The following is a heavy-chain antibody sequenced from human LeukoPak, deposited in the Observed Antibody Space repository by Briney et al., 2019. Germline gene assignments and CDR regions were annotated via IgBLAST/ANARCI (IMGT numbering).Heavy chain of an antibody. D-gene: IGHD2-15*01. CDR1: GYTFTSYA. J-gene: IGHJ4*02. CDR2: INPNSGGT. V-gene: IGHV1-2*02. Sequence: ASVKVSCKASGYTFTSYAMNWVRQAPGQGLEWMGWINPNSGGTNYAQKFRGRVTMTRDTSISTAYMELSRLRSDDTAVYYCARVDCSGGSCYPNYWGQGTLVTVSS. CDR3: ARVDCSGGSCYPNY.